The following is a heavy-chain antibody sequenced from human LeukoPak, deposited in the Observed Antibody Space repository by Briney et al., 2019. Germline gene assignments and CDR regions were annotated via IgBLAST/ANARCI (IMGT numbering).Heavy chain of an antibody. CDR1: GGSISSYY. V-gene: IGHV4-59*01. CDR3: AREAYDYVWGSYRYLDY. D-gene: IGHD3-16*02. J-gene: IGHJ4*02. CDR2: FFYSGNT. Sequence: SETLSLTCSVSGGSISSYYWSWIRQPPGKGLEWIGYFFYSGNTNYNPSLKSRVTISVDTSKNQFSLKLSSVTAADTAVYYCAREAYDYVWGSYRYLDYWGQGTLVTVSS.